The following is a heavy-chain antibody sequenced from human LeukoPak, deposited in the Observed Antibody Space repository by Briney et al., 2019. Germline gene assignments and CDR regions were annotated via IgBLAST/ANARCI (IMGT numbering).Heavy chain of an antibody. J-gene: IGHJ3*02. D-gene: IGHD3-22*01. CDR2: IYTSGST. V-gene: IGHV4-4*07. CDR3: AGTTYYYDSSGYYWDAFDI. Sequence: PSETLSLTCTVSGGSISSYYWSWIRQPAGKGLEWIGRIYTSGSTNYNPSLKSRVTMSVDTSKNQFSLKLSSVTAADTAVYYCAGTTYYYDSSGYYWDAFDIWGQGTMVTVSS. CDR1: GGSISSYY.